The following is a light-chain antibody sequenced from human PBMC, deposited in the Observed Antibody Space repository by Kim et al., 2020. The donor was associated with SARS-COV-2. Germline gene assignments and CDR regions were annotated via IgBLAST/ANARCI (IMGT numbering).Light chain of an antibody. CDR1: QSLLHSNGRNY. J-gene: IGKJ1*01. CDR2: SGS. CDR3: MQTLDLPRT. Sequence: DIVMTQSPLSLPVTPGEPASISCRSSQSLLHSNGRNYLNWFLQRPGQSPQLLIYSGSNRTSGVPDRFSGSGSGTDFTLKIDRVEAEDVGVYYCMQTLDLPRTFGPGTKVDIK. V-gene: IGKV2-28*01.